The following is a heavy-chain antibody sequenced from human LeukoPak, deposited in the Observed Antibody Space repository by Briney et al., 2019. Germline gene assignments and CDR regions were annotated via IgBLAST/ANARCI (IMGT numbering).Heavy chain of an antibody. Sequence: GGSLRLSCAASGFTFSTYWMHWVRQAPGKGLVWLSRINPEGSSIIYADAVDGRFTISRDNAKNTLLLHMNSLSGDDTAVYYCATAGSFRFDYWGQGTLVTVSS. J-gene: IGHJ4*02. CDR3: ATAGSFRFDY. CDR2: INPEGSSI. V-gene: IGHV3-74*01. D-gene: IGHD3-10*01. CDR1: GFTFSTYW.